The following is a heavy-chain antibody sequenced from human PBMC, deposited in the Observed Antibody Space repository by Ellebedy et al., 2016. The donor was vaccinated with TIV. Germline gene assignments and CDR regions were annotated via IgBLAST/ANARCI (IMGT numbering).Heavy chain of an antibody. D-gene: IGHD3-16*02. CDR3: ARKGGKTYYDYVWGSYRTFDY. V-gene: IGHV4-4*07. CDR2: IYTSGST. CDR1: GGSISSYY. J-gene: IGHJ4*02. Sequence: SETLSLXXTVSGGSISSYYWSWIRQPAGKGLEWIGRIYTSGSTNYNPSLKSRVTMSVDTSKNQFSLKLSSVTAADTAVYYCARKGGKTYYDYVWGSYRTFDYWGQGTLVTVSS.